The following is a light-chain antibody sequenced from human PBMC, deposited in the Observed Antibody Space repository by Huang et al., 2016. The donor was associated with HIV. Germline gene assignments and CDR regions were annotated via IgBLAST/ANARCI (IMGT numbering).Light chain of an antibody. J-gene: IGKJ5*01. V-gene: IGKV1-39*01. CDR2: SAS. Sequence: IQMTQSPTSLSASVGDRVSIVCRASQSITTYLNWYQKKPGKAPKLLISSASTMQSGVPSRFSGSGSGTEFTLTIRGLQLDDFATYYCQQSYSALSSFGPGTRL. CDR3: QQSYSALSS. CDR1: QSITTY.